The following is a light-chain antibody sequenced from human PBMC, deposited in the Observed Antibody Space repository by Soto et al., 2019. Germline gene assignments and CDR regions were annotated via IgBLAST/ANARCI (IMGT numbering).Light chain of an antibody. Sequence: EIEMTQSPATMSVSPGERVTLSCRASESVGSNLAWYQQKIGQAPRLLLYGASLRATGIPARFSGSGSGTEFTLTISSLQSEDFAIYYCQQYNNRPPMTFGQGTKVQVK. V-gene: IGKV3-15*01. J-gene: IGKJ1*01. CDR3: QQYNNRPPMT. CDR2: GAS. CDR1: ESVGSN.